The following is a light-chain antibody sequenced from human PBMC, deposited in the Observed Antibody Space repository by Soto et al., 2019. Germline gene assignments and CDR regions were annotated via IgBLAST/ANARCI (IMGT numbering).Light chain of an antibody. CDR1: QTISDW. CDR2: KTS. Sequence: DIPMTQSPSTLSASVGDRVTITCRASQTISDWLAWYQQKPGKAPKLLIYKTSSLESGVPSRFSGSGSGTEFTLTIIGLQPEDFATYHCQHWNNYLWTFGQGTQVEIK. V-gene: IGKV1-5*03. CDR3: QHWNNYLWT. J-gene: IGKJ1*01.